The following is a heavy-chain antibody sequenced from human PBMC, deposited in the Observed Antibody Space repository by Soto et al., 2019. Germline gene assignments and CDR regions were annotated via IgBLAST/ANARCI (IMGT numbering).Heavy chain of an antibody. V-gene: IGHV4-59*08. CDR1: GGSISSYY. CDR3: ARRYGYSFDY. J-gene: IGHJ4*02. CDR2: IYYSGST. D-gene: IGHD1-1*01. Sequence: PSETLSLTCTVSGGSISSYYWSWIRQPPGKGLEWIGYIYYSGSTNYNPSLKSRVTISVDTSTNQFSLKLSSVTAADTAVYYCARRYGYSFDYWGQGTLVTVSS.